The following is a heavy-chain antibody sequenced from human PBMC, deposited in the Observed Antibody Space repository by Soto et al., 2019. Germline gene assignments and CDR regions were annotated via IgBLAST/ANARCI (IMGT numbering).Heavy chain of an antibody. Sequence: VQLLESGPGLVKPSETLSLTCTVSGGSVSSGSYHWGWIRQPPGKGLEWIGYIYHSGSTNYNPSLKSRVTISVDTSKNQFSLSLTSVTAADAAVYYCARLSGAWFDPWGQGTLVTVAS. CDR1: GGSVSSGSYH. J-gene: IGHJ5*02. CDR3: ARLSGAWFDP. CDR2: IYHSGST. D-gene: IGHD6-19*01. V-gene: IGHV4-61*01.